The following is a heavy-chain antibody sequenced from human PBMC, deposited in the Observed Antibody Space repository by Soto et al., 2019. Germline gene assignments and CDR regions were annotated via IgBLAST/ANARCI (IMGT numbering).Heavy chain of an antibody. Sequence: ASVKVSCKASGYTITSYAMHWVRQAPGQRLEWMGWINADNGNTKYSQKFQGRVTITRDTSASTAYMELSSLRSEDTAVYYCARGYRLFDPWGQGTLVTVSS. J-gene: IGHJ5*02. V-gene: IGHV1-3*01. CDR2: INADNGNT. CDR3: ARGYRLFDP. D-gene: IGHD6-13*01. CDR1: GYTITSYA.